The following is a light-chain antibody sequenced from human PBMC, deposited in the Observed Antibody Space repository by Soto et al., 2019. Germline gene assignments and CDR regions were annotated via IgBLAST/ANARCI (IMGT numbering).Light chain of an antibody. CDR3: QKYNNAPLT. V-gene: IGKV1-27*01. J-gene: IGKJ1*01. Sequence: DIQMTQSPSSLSAYVGDRVTITCRASQGISNFLSWYQQKPGKVPKLLIYAASTLQSGVPSRFSGSASGTDFTLTISSLQPEDVATYYCQKYNNAPLTFGQGTKVEIK. CDR1: QGISNF. CDR2: AAS.